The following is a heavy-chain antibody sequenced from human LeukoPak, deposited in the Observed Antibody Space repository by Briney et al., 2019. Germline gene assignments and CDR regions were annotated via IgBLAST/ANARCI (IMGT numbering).Heavy chain of an antibody. CDR1: GGSISSYY. D-gene: IGHD3-22*01. Sequence: SETLSLTCTVSGGSISSYYWSWIRQPPGKGLEWIGYIYYSGSTNYNPSLKSRVTISVDTSKNQFSLKLSSVTAADTAVYYGARAPVDSSGYKFGGLYYYYGMDVWGQGTTVTVSS. V-gene: IGHV4-59*08. CDR2: IYYSGST. CDR3: ARAPVDSSGYKFGGLYYYYGMDV. J-gene: IGHJ6*02.